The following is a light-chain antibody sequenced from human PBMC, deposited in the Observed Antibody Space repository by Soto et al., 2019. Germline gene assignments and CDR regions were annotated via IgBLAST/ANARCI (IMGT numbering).Light chain of an antibody. CDR3: QSYDSSNWV. CDR1: SGSIASNY. J-gene: IGLJ3*02. CDR2: EDN. V-gene: IGLV6-57*01. Sequence: NFMLTQPHSVSESPGKTVTISCTRRSGSIASNYVQWYQQRPGSSPTTVIYEDNQRPSGVPDRFSGSIDSSSTSASLTISGLKTEDEADYYCQSYDSSNWVFGGGTKVTVL.